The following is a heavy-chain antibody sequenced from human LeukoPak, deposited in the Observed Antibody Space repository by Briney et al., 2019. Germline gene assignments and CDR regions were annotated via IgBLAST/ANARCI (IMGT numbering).Heavy chain of an antibody. D-gene: IGHD2-2*01. Sequence: GGSLRLSCITSGFTFSSFAMSWVRQAPGKGLEWVSSISGFGGGTYYVDSVKGRFTISRDNSQNTLYLQMNTLRAEDTALYYCVRDRCSSTSCHDSPNWFDPWGQGTLVTVSS. J-gene: IGHJ5*02. CDR3: VRDRCSSTSCHDSPNWFDP. V-gene: IGHV3-23*01. CDR1: GFTFSSFA. CDR2: ISGFGGGT.